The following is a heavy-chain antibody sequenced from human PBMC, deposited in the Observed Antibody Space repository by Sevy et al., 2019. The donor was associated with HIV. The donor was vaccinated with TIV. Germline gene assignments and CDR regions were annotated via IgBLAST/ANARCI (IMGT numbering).Heavy chain of an antibody. CDR1: GYTFTSYA. V-gene: IGHV1-3*01. CDR3: AREEGYGDYYLDY. J-gene: IGHJ4*02. D-gene: IGHD4-17*01. CDR2: INAGNGNT. Sequence: ASVKVSCKASGYTFTSYAMHWVRQAPGQRLEWMGWINAGNGNTKYAQKFQGRVTITRDTSASTAYMELSSLRSEDTAVYYCAREEGYGDYYLDYWGQGTLVTVSS.